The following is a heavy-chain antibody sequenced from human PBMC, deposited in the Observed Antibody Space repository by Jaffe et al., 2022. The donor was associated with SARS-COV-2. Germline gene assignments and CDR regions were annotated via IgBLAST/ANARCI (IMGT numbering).Heavy chain of an antibody. J-gene: IGHJ6*03. CDR1: GGSFSGYY. D-gene: IGHD3-22*01. V-gene: IGHV4-34*01. CDR3: ARGQWLPGIYHYYMDV. CDR2: INPSGST. Sequence: QVQLQQWGAGLLKPSETLSLTCGVYGGSFSGYYWSWIRQPPGKGLEWIGEINPSGSTNYNPSLESRFTISVDTSKNQVSLKLSSVTAADTAVYYCARGQWLPGIYHYYMDVWGEGTTVTISS.